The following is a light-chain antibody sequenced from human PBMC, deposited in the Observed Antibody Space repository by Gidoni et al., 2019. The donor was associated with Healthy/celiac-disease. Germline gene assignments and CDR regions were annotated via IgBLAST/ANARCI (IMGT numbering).Light chain of an antibody. CDR1: QGISSY. Sequence: DIQLTQSPSFLSASVGDRVTITCRASQGISSYLAWYQQNPGKAPKLLIYAASTLQSGVPSRFSGSGSGTEFTLTSSSLQPEDFATYYCQQLNSYPLTFXGXTKVEIK. V-gene: IGKV1-9*01. J-gene: IGKJ4*01. CDR2: AAS. CDR3: QQLNSYPLT.